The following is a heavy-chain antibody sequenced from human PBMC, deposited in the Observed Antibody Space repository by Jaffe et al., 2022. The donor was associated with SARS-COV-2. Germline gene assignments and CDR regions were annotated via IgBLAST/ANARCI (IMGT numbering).Heavy chain of an antibody. CDR2: IKQDGGEK. Sequence: EVQLVESGGGLVQPGGSLRLSCAVSGFTFGSFWMSWVRQAPGKGLEWVANIKQDGGEKHYVDSVKGRFTISRDNAKNSLYLQMNSLRVEDTAVYFCARVLGGRFLEWLEQYYFDYWGQGTLVTVSS. CDR3: ARVLGGRFLEWLEQYYFDY. CDR1: GFTFGSFW. J-gene: IGHJ4*02. V-gene: IGHV3-7*03. D-gene: IGHD3-3*01.